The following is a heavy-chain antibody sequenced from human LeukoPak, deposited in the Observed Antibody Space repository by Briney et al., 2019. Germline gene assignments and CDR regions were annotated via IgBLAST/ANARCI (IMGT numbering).Heavy chain of an antibody. Sequence: SLTLSLTCDISGDSVSSNSAAWNWIRQSPSRGLEWLGRTYYRSKWYNDYAISVKSRMTINADTSKNQFSLQLNSVTPEDTAVYYCAKGRWALFDCWGQGTLVIVSS. V-gene: IGHV6-1*01. J-gene: IGHJ4*02. CDR2: TYYRSKWYN. CDR3: AKGRWALFDC. D-gene: IGHD3-10*01. CDR1: GDSVSSNSAA.